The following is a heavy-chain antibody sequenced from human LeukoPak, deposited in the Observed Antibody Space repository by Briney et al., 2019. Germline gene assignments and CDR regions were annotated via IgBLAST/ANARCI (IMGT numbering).Heavy chain of an antibody. Sequence: GGSLRLSCAASGFTFSSYEMNWVRQAPGKGLEWVSYISSSGSTIYYADSVKGRFTISRDNAKNSLYLRMNSLRAEDTAVYYCARGSTIFGVVTTFDYWGQGTLVTVSS. J-gene: IGHJ4*02. CDR2: ISSSGSTI. D-gene: IGHD3-3*01. CDR1: GFTFSSYE. V-gene: IGHV3-48*03. CDR3: ARGSTIFGVVTTFDY.